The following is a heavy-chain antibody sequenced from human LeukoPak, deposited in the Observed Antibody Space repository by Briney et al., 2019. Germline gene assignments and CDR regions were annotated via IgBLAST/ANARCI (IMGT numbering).Heavy chain of an antibody. V-gene: IGHV3-15*01. D-gene: IGHD3-16*01. CDR1: GFTFSDAW. CDR2: IKSKTDGGTR. CDR3: TTDYVWGSYEVY. J-gene: IGHJ4*02. Sequence: GGSLRLSCAASGFTFSDAWMSWVRQLPGKGLEGVGRIKSKTDGGTRDYAAPVKGRFTISRHDSKNTLYLQMNSLKTEDTGIYYCTTDYVWGSYEVYWGQGTLVTVSS.